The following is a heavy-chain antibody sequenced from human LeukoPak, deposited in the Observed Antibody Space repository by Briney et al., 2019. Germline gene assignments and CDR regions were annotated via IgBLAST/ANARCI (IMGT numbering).Heavy chain of an antibody. Sequence: GGSLRLSCAASGFSFSSYAMSWVRQVPGRGLEWVSAISGSGGGTYYADSVKGRFTISRDNSKNTLYLQMNSLRAEDTAVYYCAKGVRLYSAVYFFDYWGQGILVTVSS. D-gene: IGHD2-15*01. J-gene: IGHJ4*02. CDR2: ISGSGGGT. CDR3: AKGVRLYSAVYFFDY. V-gene: IGHV3-23*01. CDR1: GFSFSSYA.